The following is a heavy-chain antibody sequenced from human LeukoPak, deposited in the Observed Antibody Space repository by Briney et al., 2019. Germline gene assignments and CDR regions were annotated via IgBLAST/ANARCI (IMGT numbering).Heavy chain of an antibody. Sequence: SETLSLTRTVSGGSIRSYYWSWIRQPPGKGLEWIGYIHYTGSTNYNPSLKSRVTISVDTSKNQFSLQLSSVTAADTAVYYCAREKGDGSGRSYFDYWGQGTLVTVSS. CDR2: IHYTGST. CDR1: GGSIRSYY. D-gene: IGHD3-10*01. V-gene: IGHV4-59*12. CDR3: AREKGDGSGRSYFDY. J-gene: IGHJ4*02.